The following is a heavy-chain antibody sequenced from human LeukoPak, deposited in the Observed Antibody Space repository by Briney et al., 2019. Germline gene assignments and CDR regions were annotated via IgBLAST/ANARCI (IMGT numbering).Heavy chain of an antibody. CDR1: GFTFSSYS. J-gene: IGHJ4*02. V-gene: IGHV3-21*01. Sequence: GGSLRLSCAASGFTFSSYSMNWVRQAPGKGLEWVSSISSSSSYIYYADSVKGRFTISRDNAKNSLYLQMNSLRTEDTALYYCAKGGSYRSQPYFDYWGQGTPVTVSS. D-gene: IGHD3-16*02. CDR2: ISSSSSYI. CDR3: AKGGSYRSQPYFDY.